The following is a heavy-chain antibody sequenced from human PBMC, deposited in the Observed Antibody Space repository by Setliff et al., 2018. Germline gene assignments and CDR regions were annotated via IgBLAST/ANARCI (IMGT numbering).Heavy chain of an antibody. J-gene: IGHJ4*02. V-gene: IGHV3-21*04. D-gene: IGHD5-12*01. CDR1: GFSFSNHN. CDR2: ICGGCSDR. Sequence: PGGSLRLSCAASGFSFSNHNMNWFRQIPGKGLEWVSAICGGCSDRHYADSVKGRFTISRDDADSSLYLYMNSLRAEDTAVYYCAKDSGYSGYGYFDYWGQGTLVTAPQ. CDR3: AKDSGYSGYGYFDY.